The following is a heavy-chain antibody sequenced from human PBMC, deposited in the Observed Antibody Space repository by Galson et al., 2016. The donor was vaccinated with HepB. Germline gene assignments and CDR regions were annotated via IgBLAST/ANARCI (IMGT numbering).Heavy chain of an antibody. V-gene: IGHV3-21*04. CDR1: GFTFSTYT. CDR3: AREDYSDYYYYYYMDV. D-gene: IGHD4-17*01. J-gene: IGHJ6*03. Sequence: SLRLSCAASGFTFSTYTMIWVRQAPGKGLEWLSSISSSSNYIYYADSLKGRFTISRDNAKNSLYLQMNSLRAEDTAVYYCAREDYSDYYYYYYMDVWGKGTTVTVSS. CDR2: ISSSSNYI.